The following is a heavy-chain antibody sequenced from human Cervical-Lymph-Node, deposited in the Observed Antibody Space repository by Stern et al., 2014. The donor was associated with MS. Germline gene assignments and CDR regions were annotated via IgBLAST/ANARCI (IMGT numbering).Heavy chain of an antibody. D-gene: IGHD6-6*01. J-gene: IGHJ6*02. V-gene: IGHV3-33*01. CDR3: ARVIAARPEYYYGMEG. Sequence: QVQLVQSGGGVVQPGRSLRLSCAASGFIFSSYGMHWVRQAPGQGLEWVAVVCHDGCSRNYADSVTGRLPISTDNSKTTTHMEINSLRAEDTAVYYCARVIAARPEYYYGMEGWGQGTTGTVS. CDR1: GFIFSSYG. CDR2: VCHDGCSR.